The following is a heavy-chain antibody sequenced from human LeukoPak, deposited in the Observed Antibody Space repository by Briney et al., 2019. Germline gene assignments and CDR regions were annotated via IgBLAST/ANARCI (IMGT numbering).Heavy chain of an antibody. D-gene: IGHD3-10*01. J-gene: IGHJ3*02. CDR2: IRYDGSNK. Sequence: PGGSLRLSCAASGFTFSSYGMHWVRQAPGKGLEWVAFIRYDGSNKYYADSVKGRFTISRDNSKNTLYPQMNSLRAEDTAVYYCAKARGGSGSSFDAFDIWGQGTMVTVSS. CDR3: AKARGGSGSSFDAFDI. V-gene: IGHV3-30*02. CDR1: GFTFSSYG.